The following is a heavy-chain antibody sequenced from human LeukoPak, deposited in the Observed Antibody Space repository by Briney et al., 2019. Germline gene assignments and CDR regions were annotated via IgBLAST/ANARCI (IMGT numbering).Heavy chain of an antibody. J-gene: IGHJ6*03. CDR2: IWYDGSNK. D-gene: IGHD1-1*01. CDR1: GFTFTSYG. CDR3: AKPRTTTYYYYYMDV. V-gene: IGHV3-33*06. Sequence: GGSLRLSCAASGFTFTSYGMHWVRQAPGKGLEWVAVIWYDGSNKYYADSVKGRFTISRDNSKNTLYLQMNSLRAEDTAVYYCAKPRTTTYYYYYMDVWGKGTTVTVSS.